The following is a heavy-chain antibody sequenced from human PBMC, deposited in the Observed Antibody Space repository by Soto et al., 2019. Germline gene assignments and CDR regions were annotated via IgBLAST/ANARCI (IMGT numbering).Heavy chain of an antibody. D-gene: IGHD1-1*01. CDR2: ISAYNGIT. J-gene: IGHJ5*02. CDR3: ARETTAGTNWFDP. CDR1: GGTFSSYT. Sequence: ASVKVSCKASGGTFSSYTISWVRQAPGQGLEWMGWISAYNGITNYAQKLQGRVTMTTDTSTSTAYMELRSLRSDDTAVYYCARETTAGTNWFDPWGQGTLVTVSS. V-gene: IGHV1-18*01.